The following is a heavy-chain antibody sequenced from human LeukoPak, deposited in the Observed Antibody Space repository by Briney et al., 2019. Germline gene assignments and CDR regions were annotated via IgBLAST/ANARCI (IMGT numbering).Heavy chain of an antibody. D-gene: IGHD4-17*01. Sequence: SETLSLTCAVYGGSFSGYYWSWIRQPPGKGLEWIGEINHSGSTNYNPSLKSRVTISVDTSKDQFSLKLSSVTAADKAVYYCASTHLFAAMTTVTTWGFDPWGQGTLVTVSS. CDR1: GGSFSGYY. V-gene: IGHV4-34*01. CDR2: INHSGST. CDR3: ASTHLFAAMTTVTTWGFDP. J-gene: IGHJ5*02.